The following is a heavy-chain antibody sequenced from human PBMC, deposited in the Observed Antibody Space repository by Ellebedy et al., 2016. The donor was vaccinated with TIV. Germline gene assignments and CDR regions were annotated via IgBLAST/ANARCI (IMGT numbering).Heavy chain of an antibody. Sequence: MPSETLSLTCTVSGGSISSSSYYWGWIRQPPGKGLEWIGSIYFSGSTYYNPSLKSRVTTSVDTSKNQFSLKLSSATAADTAVYYCARHASYYDSSGYSGYYFDYWGQGTLVTVSS. CDR2: IYFSGST. CDR3: ARHASYYDSSGYSGYYFDY. J-gene: IGHJ4*02. D-gene: IGHD3-22*01. CDR1: GGSISSSSYY. V-gene: IGHV4-39*01.